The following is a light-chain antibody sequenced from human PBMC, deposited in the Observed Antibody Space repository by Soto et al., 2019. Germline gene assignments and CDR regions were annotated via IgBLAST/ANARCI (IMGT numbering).Light chain of an antibody. CDR1: SSNIGSNY. J-gene: IGLJ2*01. CDR2: RNN. CDR3: AAWDDSRSGVV. Sequence: QSVLTQPPSASGTPGQRVTISCSGSSSNIGSNYVYWYQQFPGTAPQLLIYRNNERPSGGPDRFSGSKSGTSDSLAISGRRPVDEAYFYCAAWDDSRSGVVFGGGTQLTVL. V-gene: IGLV1-47*01.